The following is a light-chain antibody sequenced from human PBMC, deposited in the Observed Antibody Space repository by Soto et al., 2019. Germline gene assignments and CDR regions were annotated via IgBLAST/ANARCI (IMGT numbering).Light chain of an antibody. CDR1: SSDVGGYNY. CDR3: SSYTSSSTLVL. Sequence: QSALTQPASVSGSPGQSITISCTGTSSDVGGYNYVSWYQQHPGKAPKLMIYDVSNRPSGVSNRFSGSQSGNTASLTISGLQAEDEAHYYCSSYTSSSTLVLFGGGTKLTVL. V-gene: IGLV2-14*01. J-gene: IGLJ2*01. CDR2: DVS.